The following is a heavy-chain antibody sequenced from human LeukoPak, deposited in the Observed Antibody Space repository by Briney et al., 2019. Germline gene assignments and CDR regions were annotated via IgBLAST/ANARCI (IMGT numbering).Heavy chain of an antibody. CDR2: ITTNSDTV. CDR3: ARDGVHLDSTGYYRYYFDL. D-gene: IGHD3-22*01. Sequence: KPGGSLRLSCGASGFFFESYSMNWVRQAPGKGLEWISYITTNSDTVYYADSVEGRFTISRDNAKTSLFLQMNSLRVEDTAVYFCARDGVHLDSTGYYRYYFDLWGQGTPVTVAS. CDR1: GFFFESYS. J-gene: IGHJ5*01. V-gene: IGHV3-48*01.